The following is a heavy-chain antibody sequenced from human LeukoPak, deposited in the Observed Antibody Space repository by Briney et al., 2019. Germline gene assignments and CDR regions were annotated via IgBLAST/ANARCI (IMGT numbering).Heavy chain of an antibody. CDR1: GFTFSSYA. CDR3: AFTNYYGSSGYYAPRLDY. J-gene: IGHJ4*02. D-gene: IGHD3-22*01. Sequence: PGGSLRLSCAASGFTFSSYATSWVRQAPGKGLEWVSAISGSGGSTYYADSVKGRFTISRDNSKNTLYLQMNSLRAEDTAVYYCAFTNYYGSSGYYAPRLDYWGQGTLVTVSS. CDR2: ISGSGGST. V-gene: IGHV3-23*01.